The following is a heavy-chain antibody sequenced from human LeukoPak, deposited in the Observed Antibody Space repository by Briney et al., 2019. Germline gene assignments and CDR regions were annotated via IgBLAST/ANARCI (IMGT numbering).Heavy chain of an antibody. CDR3: ARLKATVSIHAYFDS. D-gene: IGHD4-17*01. V-gene: IGHV4-59*01. J-gene: IGHJ4*02. CDR1: GGSFSGYY. CDR2: IDHSGST. Sequence: PSETLSLTCAVYGGSFSGYYWSWIRQPPGKGLEWSGYIDHSGSTNYNPSLKSRVSISSDTSKNQFSLELSSVTAADTAVYYCARLKATVSIHAYFDSWGQGTLVTVSS.